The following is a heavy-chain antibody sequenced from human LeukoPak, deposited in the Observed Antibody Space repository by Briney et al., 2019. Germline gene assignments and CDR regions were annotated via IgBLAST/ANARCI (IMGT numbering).Heavy chain of an antibody. J-gene: IGHJ6*02. CDR3: ARGFHFAEDIVVVPGDMYYYGMDV. V-gene: IGHV4-39*07. Sequence: SETLSLTCIVSGGSLNSPNYYWGWIRQPPGKGLEWIGEINHSGSTNYNSLKSRVTISVDTSKNQFSLKLSSVTAADTAVYYCARGFHFAEDIVVVPGDMYYYGMDVWGQGTTVTVSS. CDR1: GGSLNSPNYY. D-gene: IGHD2-2*01. CDR2: INHSGST.